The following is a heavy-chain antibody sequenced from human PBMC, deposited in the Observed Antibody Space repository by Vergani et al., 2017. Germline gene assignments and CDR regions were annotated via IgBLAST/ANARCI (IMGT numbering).Heavy chain of an antibody. D-gene: IGHD6-19*01. CDR3: AKGHSSGCFDY. CDR1: GFTFSSYG. CDR2: IWYDGSNK. J-gene: IGHJ4*02. V-gene: IGHV3-33*06. Sequence: QVQLVESGGGVVQPGRSLRLSCAASGFTFSSYGMHWVRQAPGKGLEWVAVIWYDGSNKYYADSVKGRFTISRDNSKHTLYLQMNSLRAEDTAVYYCAKGHSSGCFDYWGQGTLVTVSS.